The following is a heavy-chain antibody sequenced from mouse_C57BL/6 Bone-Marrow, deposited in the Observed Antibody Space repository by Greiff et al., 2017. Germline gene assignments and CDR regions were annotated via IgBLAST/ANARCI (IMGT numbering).Heavy chain of an antibody. CDR3: ARSGGYYEDY. V-gene: IGHV5-6*01. Sequence: EVHLVESGGDLVKPGGSLKLSCAASGFTFSSYGMSWVRQTPDKRLEWVATISSGGSYTYYPDSVKGRFTISRDNAKNTLYLQMSSLKSEDTAMYYCARSGGYYEDYWGQGTTLTVSS. CDR2: ISSGGSYT. D-gene: IGHD2-3*01. CDR1: GFTFSSYG. J-gene: IGHJ2*01.